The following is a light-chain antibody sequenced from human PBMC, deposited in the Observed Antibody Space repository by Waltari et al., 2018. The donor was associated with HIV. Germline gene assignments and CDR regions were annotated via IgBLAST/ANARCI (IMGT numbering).Light chain of an antibody. CDR1: RSNIGDNT. V-gene: IGLV1-44*01. J-gene: IGLJ3*02. CDR3: ATWDDSLNGRV. Sequence: QSVLTQPPSASGTPGQRVTISCSGGRSNIGDNTVNWYQHLPGTAPKLLIYKSDQPPSGGPDRFSGSKSDTSASLAISGLQSEYEADYYCATWDDSLNGRVFGGGTKLTVL. CDR2: KSD.